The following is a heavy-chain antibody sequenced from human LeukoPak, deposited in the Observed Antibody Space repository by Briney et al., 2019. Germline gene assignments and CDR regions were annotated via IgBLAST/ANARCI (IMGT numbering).Heavy chain of an antibody. Sequence: KPSETLSLTCTVSGGSISSSSYYWGWIRQPPGKGLEWIGSIYYSGSTYYNPSLKSRVTISVDTSKNQFSLKLSSVTAADTAVYYCARDREIRSLRFLEGDAFDIWGQGTMVTVSS. D-gene: IGHD3-3*01. CDR3: ARDREIRSLRFLEGDAFDI. V-gene: IGHV4-39*02. J-gene: IGHJ3*02. CDR1: GGSISSSSYY. CDR2: IYYSGST.